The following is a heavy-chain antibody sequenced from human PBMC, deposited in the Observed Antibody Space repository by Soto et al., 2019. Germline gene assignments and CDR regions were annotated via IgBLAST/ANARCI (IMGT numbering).Heavy chain of an antibody. CDR2: ISYDGSNK. D-gene: IGHD6-13*01. CDR3: AKGLDSSSYGY. J-gene: IGHJ4*02. V-gene: IGHV3-30*18. CDR1: GFTFSSYG. Sequence: QVQLVESGGGVVQPGRSLRLSCAASGFTFSSYGMHWVRQAPGKGLGWVAVISYDGSNKYYADSVKGRFTISRDNSKNTLYLQMNSLRAEDTAVYYCAKGLDSSSYGYWGQGTLVTVSS.